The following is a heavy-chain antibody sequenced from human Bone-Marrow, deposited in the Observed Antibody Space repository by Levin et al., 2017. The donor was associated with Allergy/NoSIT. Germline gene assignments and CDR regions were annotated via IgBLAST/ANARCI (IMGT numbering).Heavy chain of an antibody. D-gene: IGHD6-13*01. CDR1: GGSISSGGYY. V-gene: IGHV4-31*03. CDR3: ASYPFIAAAEGDAFDI. Sequence: PSETLSLTCTVSGGSISSGGYYWSWIRQHPGKGLEWIGYIYYSGSTYYNPSLKSRVTISVDTSKNQFSLKLSSVTAADTAVYYCASYPFIAAAEGDAFDIWGQGTMVTVSS. CDR2: IYYSGST. J-gene: IGHJ3*02.